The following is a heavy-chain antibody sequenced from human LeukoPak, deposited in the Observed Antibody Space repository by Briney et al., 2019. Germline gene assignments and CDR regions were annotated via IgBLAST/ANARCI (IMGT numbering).Heavy chain of an antibody. Sequence: SETLSLTCTVSGGSISSYYWSWIRQPPGKGLEWIGYIYYSGSTNYNPSLKGRVTISVDTSKNQFSLKLSSVTAADTAVYHCARGLYYDKTGAFDIWGQGTMVTVSS. J-gene: IGHJ3*02. CDR3: ARGLYYDKTGAFDI. V-gene: IGHV4-59*01. D-gene: IGHD3-22*01. CDR1: GGSISSYY. CDR2: IYYSGST.